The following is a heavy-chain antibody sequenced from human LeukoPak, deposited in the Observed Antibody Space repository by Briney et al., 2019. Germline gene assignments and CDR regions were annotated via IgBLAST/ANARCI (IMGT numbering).Heavy chain of an antibody. D-gene: IGHD3-3*01. J-gene: IGHJ4*02. Sequence: SGPALVEPTQPLTLTCTFSGFSLSTSGMRVSWIRQPPGKALEWLAPIDWDDDKFYSTSLKTRLTISKDTSKNQVVLTMTNMDPVDTATYYCARARGFWSGYYTPYFDYWGQGTLVTVSS. CDR2: IDWDDDK. CDR3: ARARGFWSGYYTPYFDY. V-gene: IGHV2-70*04. CDR1: GFSLSTSGMR.